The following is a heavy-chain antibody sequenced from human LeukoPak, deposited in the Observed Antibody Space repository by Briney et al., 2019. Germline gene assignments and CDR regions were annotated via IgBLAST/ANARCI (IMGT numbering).Heavy chain of an antibody. CDR1: DYSFSSNG. CDR3: ANLKNDYDNSGYLVTDAFDI. D-gene: IGHD3-22*01. CDR2: ISAYNGNT. Sequence: ASVKVSCKASDYSFSSNGFTWVRQAPGQGLEWMGWISAYNGNTNYAQKLQGRVTMTTDTSTTTAYMELRSLRSDDTAVYYCANLKNDYDNSGYLVTDAFDIWGQGTMVTVSS. J-gene: IGHJ3*02. V-gene: IGHV1-18*01.